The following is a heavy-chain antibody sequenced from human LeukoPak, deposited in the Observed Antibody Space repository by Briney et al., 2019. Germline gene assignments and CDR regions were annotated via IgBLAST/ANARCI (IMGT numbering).Heavy chain of an antibody. CDR2: IEEDGGEK. CDR3: ARDAGDIADTGFDY. D-gene: IGHD2-15*01. CDR1: GFNFSSYW. Sequence: GGSLRLSCATSGFNFSSYWMSWVRQAPGKGLEWVANIEEDGGEKYYVDSVKGRFIISRDNAKNSLYLQMNSLRAEDTAVYYCARDAGDIADTGFDYWGQGTLVTVSS. J-gene: IGHJ4*02. V-gene: IGHV3-7*01.